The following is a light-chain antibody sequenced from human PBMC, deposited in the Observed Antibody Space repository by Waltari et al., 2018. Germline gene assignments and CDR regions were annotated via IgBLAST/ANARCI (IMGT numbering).Light chain of an antibody. Sequence: DVVLTQSPLSLPVTLGPPASISCRSSQSPVSSDGNTYLNWFQQRPGQSPRRLIYKVSNRDSGVPDRFSGSGLGTDFTLRISRVEAEDVGVYYGMQGIHRPWTFGPGTKVEIK. J-gene: IGKJ1*01. CDR3: MQGIHRPWT. CDR1: QSPVSSDGNTY. CDR2: KVS. V-gene: IGKV2-30*01.